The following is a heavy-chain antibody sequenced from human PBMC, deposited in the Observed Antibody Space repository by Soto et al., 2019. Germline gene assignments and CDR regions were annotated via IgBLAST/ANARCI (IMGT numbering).Heavy chain of an antibody. CDR1: GGSISSGDYY. V-gene: IGHV4-30-4*01. D-gene: IGHD2-21*02. CDR2: IYYSGST. CDR3: ARAYCGGDCYLLRWFDP. Sequence: TLSLTCTVSGGSISSGDYYWSWIRQPPGKGLEWIGYIYYSGSTYYNPSLKSRVTISVDTSKNQFSLKPSSVTAADTAAYYCARAYCGGDCYLLRWFDPWGQGTLVTVS. J-gene: IGHJ5*02.